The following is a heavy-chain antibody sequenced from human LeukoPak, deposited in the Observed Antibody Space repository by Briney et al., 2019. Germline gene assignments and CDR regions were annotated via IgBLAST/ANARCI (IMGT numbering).Heavy chain of an antibody. V-gene: IGHV3-66*01. CDR2: IYSGGYSGGGP. D-gene: IGHD5-24*01. J-gene: IGHJ4*02. Sequence: GGSLRLSCAVSGFIVSSNHMNWVRQAPGKGLEWVSVIYSGGYSGGGPFYADSVKGRFTTSSDSSKNTLFFQMNSLRAEDTAVYYCARDVYGDGYNSFDYWGLGILVTVSS. CDR3: ARDVYGDGYNSFDY. CDR1: GFIVSSNH.